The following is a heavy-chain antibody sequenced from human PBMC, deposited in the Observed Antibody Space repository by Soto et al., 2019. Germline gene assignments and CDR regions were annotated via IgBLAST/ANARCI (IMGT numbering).Heavy chain of an antibody. Sequence: DSVKVSCKASGYTFPSSYMHWVRQAPGQGLEWMGIINPSGGSTSYAQKFQGRVTMTRDTSTSTVYMELSSLRSEDTAVYYCARDLVATIIYYGMDVWGQGTTVTVSS. V-gene: IGHV1-46*03. CDR3: ARDLVATIIYYGMDV. J-gene: IGHJ6*02. CDR1: GYTFPSSY. D-gene: IGHD5-12*01. CDR2: INPSGGST.